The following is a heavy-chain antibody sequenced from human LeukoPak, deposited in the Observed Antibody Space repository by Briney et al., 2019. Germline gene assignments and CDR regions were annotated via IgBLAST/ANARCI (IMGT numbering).Heavy chain of an antibody. CDR3: ARQYSDILTGYHRGELYWYFDL. V-gene: IGHV4-39*01. D-gene: IGHD3-9*01. CDR1: GGSISSTRYY. CDR2: IYYSGST. J-gene: IGHJ2*01. Sequence: SETLSLTCTVSGGSISSTRYYWGWIRQPPGKGLEWIGSIYYSGSTYYNPSLKSRVTMSVDRSKNQFSLKLSSVTAADTAVYYCARQYSDILTGYHRGELYWYFDLWGRGTLVTVSS.